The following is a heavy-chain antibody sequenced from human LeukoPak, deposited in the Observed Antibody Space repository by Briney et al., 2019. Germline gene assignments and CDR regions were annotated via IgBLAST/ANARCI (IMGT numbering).Heavy chain of an antibody. D-gene: IGHD3-9*01. V-gene: IGHV1-2*02. CDR2: INPNSGGT. Sequence: GASVKVSCKASGYTFTGYYMHWVRQAPGQGLEWMGWINPNSGGTNYAQKFQGRVTMTRDTSISTAYMELSRLRSDDTAVYYCARDKGYDILTGYSQSLLYNWFDPWGQGTLVTVSP. J-gene: IGHJ5*02. CDR3: ARDKGYDILTGYSQSLLYNWFDP. CDR1: GYTFTGYY.